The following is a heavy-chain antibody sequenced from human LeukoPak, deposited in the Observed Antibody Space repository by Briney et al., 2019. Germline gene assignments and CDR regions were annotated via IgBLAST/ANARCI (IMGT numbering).Heavy chain of an antibody. CDR1: GFTFSSCG. CDR2: ISSSSSYI. Sequence: GGSLRLSCAASGFTFSSCGMSWVRQAPGKGLEWVSSISSSSSYIYYADSVKGRFTISRDNSKNTLYLQMNGLRAEDTAVYYCASRGASGTRYYYYYYMDVWGKGTTVTVSS. V-gene: IGHV3-21*04. J-gene: IGHJ6*03. D-gene: IGHD1-26*01. CDR3: ASRGASGTRYYYYYYMDV.